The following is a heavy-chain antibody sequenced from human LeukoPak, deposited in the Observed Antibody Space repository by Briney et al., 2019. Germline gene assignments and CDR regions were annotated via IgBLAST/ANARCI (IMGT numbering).Heavy chain of an antibody. CDR3: ARSISVEGDA. CDR1: GFAMRTYW. J-gene: IGHJ5*02. V-gene: IGHV3-7*01. D-gene: IGHD3-3*01. Sequence: GGSLRLSCAASGFAMRTYWMSWLRQAPGKGPEWVAHIKQDGSETYYVDSVKGRFTISRDNARNSLWLQMYSLRGEDTAIYYCARSISVEGDAWGQGTLVTVSS. CDR2: IKQDGSET.